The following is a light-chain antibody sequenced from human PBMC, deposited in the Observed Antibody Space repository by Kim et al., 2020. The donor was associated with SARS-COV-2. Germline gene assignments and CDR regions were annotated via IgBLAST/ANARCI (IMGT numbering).Light chain of an antibody. CDR1: QSVSSNY. CDR3: QQYGSSPYT. V-gene: IGKV3-20*01. Sequence: EIVLTQSPGTLSLSPGERATLSCRASQSVSSNYFAWYQQKPGRAPRLIVYGASTSPAGIPDRFPGSGSGTDFTLTINRLEPEDFAVYYCQQYGSSPYTFGQGTKVE. J-gene: IGKJ2*01. CDR2: GAS.